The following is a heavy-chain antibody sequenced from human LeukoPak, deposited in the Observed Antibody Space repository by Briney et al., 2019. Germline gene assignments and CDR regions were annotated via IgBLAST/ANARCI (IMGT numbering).Heavy chain of an antibody. J-gene: IGHJ2*01. D-gene: IGHD3-3*01. CDR3: ARDYITIFGVAPSWYFDL. CDR2: ISYSGST. Sequence: PSETLSLACTVSGASISHYYWSWIRQPPGKGLEWIGYISYSGSTNYNPSLKSRVTISVDTSKNQFSLKLSSVTAADTAVYYCARDYITIFGVAPSWYFDLWGRGTLVTVSS. V-gene: IGHV4-59*12. CDR1: GASISHYY.